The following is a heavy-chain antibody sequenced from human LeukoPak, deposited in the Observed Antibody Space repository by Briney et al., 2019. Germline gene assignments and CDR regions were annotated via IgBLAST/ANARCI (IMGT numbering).Heavy chain of an antibody. J-gene: IGHJ4*02. Sequence: ASVKVSCKASGYTFTRYDISWVRQATGQGLEWRGWMNPNSCNTGYAQKFQGRVTMNRNNSLSQADMELSSQRSENTAVYYCSLSIDYDDSSGFGFWGQGTLVTVSS. CDR3: SLSIDYDDSSGFGF. D-gene: IGHD3-22*01. V-gene: IGHV1-8*01. CDR1: GYTFTRYD. CDR2: MNPNSCNT.